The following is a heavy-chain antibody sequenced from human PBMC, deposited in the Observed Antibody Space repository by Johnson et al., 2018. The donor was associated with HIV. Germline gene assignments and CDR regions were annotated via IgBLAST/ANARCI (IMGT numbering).Heavy chain of an antibody. CDR1: GFTFSSYA. CDR3: ARPSVVTTLTTTPWAFDI. D-gene: IGHD4-17*01. J-gene: IGHJ3*02. Sequence: QVQLVESVGGVVQPGRSLRLSCAASGFTFSSYAMHWVRQTPGKGLEWVAFIRYDGTNKYYAESVKGRFTISRDNSKSMLYLQMNSLRAEDTAVYYCARPSVVTTLTTTPWAFDIWGQGTMVTVSS. V-gene: IGHV3-30*04. CDR2: IRYDGTNK.